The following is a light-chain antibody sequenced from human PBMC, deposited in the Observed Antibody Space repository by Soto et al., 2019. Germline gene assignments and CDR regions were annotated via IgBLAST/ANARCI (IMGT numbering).Light chain of an antibody. Sequence: EIVMTQSPATLSVSPGERATLSCRASQSVSSNLAWYQQKPGQAPRLLIYGASTRATGIPARFSGSGSGTDFTLTISSLQPEDFAVYYCQQYNNWPLTFGQGTKLEIK. CDR1: QSVSSN. CDR3: QQYNNWPLT. V-gene: IGKV3-15*01. J-gene: IGKJ2*01. CDR2: GAS.